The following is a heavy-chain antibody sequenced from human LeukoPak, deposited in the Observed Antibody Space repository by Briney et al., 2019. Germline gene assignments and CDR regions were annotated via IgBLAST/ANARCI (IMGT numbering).Heavy chain of an antibody. CDR1: GFTFSSYD. CDR2: IWYDGSNK. CDR3: ARDGSGRWYFDY. J-gene: IGHJ4*02. V-gene: IGHV3-33*01. Sequence: GRSLRLSCAASGFTFSSYDMHWVRQAPGKGLEWVAVIWYDGSNKYYADSVKGRFTISRDNSKNTLYLQMNSLRAEDTAVYYCARDGSGRWYFDYWGQGTLVTVSS. D-gene: IGHD3-10*01.